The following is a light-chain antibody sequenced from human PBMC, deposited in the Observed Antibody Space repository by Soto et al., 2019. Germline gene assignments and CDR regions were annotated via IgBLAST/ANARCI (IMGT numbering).Light chain of an antibody. CDR3: LQDYNYPLT. V-gene: IGKV1-6*01. J-gene: IGKJ3*01. Sequence: AIQMTQSPSSLSASVGDRVTITCRASQGIRNDLGWYQQKPGKAPKLLIYAASTLQSGVPSRFSGNASGTDFTLTISSLQPEDFATYYRLQDYNYPLTFGPGTKVDIK. CDR1: QGIRND. CDR2: AAS.